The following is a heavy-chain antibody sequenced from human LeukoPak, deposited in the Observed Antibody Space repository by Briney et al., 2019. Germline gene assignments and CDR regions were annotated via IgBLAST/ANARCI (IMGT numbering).Heavy chain of an antibody. V-gene: IGHV3-23*01. Sequence: PGGSLRLSCAASGFTFSSYGMSWVRQAPGKGLEWVSAISGSGGSTYYADSAKGRFTISRDNSKNTLYLQMNSLRAEDTAVYYCAKDRTAAADTMDVWGKGTTVTVSS. CDR1: GFTFSSYG. D-gene: IGHD6-13*01. CDR2: ISGSGGST. CDR3: AKDRTAAADTMDV. J-gene: IGHJ6*03.